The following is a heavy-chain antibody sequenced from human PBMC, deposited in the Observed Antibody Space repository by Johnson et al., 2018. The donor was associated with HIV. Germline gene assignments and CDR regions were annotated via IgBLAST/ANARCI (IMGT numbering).Heavy chain of an antibody. V-gene: IGHV3-30*02. CDR3: ARRADAFDI. J-gene: IGHJ3*02. CDR1: YG. Sequence: YGMHWVRQAPGKGLEWVAFIRYDGSNKYYPGSVKGRFTISRENAKNSLYLQMNSLRAEDTAVYYCARRADAFDIWGQGTMVTVSS. CDR2: IRYDGSNK.